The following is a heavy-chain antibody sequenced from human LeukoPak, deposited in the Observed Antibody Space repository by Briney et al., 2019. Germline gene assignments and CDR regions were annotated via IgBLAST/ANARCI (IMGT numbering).Heavy chain of an antibody. CDR2: ISTSGSS. D-gene: IGHD3-22*01. J-gene: IGHJ3*02. CDR1: GGSVNIYH. V-gene: IGHV4-4*07. CDR3: ARDRAVVNAIGGVFDI. Sequence: SETLSLTCTVSGGSVNIYHWTWVRQPAGKALEWIGRISTSGSSHYNPSLKSRVTMSVDTPKNQFSLKLSSVTAADTALYYCARDRAVVNAIGGVFDIWGQGTMVTVSS.